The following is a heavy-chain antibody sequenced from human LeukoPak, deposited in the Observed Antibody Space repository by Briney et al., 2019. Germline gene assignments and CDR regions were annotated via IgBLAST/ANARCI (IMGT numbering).Heavy chain of an antibody. CDR3: AKGARGDTVTSIVGLNWFDP. CDR2: VSSGSSTI. J-gene: IGHJ5*02. D-gene: IGHD4-17*01. Sequence: RSGGSLRLSCAASGFTFSSYSMNWVRQAPGKGLEWVSYVSSGSSTIYYADSVKGRFTISRDNAKNSLYLQMNSLRDEDTAVYYCAKGARGDTVTSIVGLNWFDPWGQGTLVTVSS. CDR1: GFTFSSYS. V-gene: IGHV3-48*02.